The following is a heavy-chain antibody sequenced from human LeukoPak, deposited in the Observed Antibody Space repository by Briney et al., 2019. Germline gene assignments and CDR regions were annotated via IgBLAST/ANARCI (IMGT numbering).Heavy chain of an antibody. CDR2: IIPIFGTA. D-gene: IGHD3-3*01. Sequence: ASVKVSCKASGGTFSSYAISWVRQAPGQGLEWMGGIIPIFGTASYAQKFQGRVTITADESTSTAYMELSSLRSEDTAVYYCARAPGFWSANEGVYFDYWGQGTLVTVSS. CDR1: GGTFSSYA. V-gene: IGHV1-69*13. CDR3: ARAPGFWSANEGVYFDY. J-gene: IGHJ4*02.